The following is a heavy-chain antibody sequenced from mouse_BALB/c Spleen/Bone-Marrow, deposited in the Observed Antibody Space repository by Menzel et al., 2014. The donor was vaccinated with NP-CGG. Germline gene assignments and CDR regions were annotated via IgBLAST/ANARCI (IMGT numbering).Heavy chain of an antibody. J-gene: IGHJ2*01. Sequence: VQLQQSGAELVKPGASVKLSCTASGFNIIDIYMHWVKQRPEQGLEWIGRIDPANGDTKYDPKFQGKATITADTSSNTAYLQLSSLTSEDTAVYYCARDYGPFDYWGQGTTLTVSS. D-gene: IGHD1-2*01. CDR1: GFNIIDIY. CDR3: ARDYGPFDY. CDR2: IDPANGDT. V-gene: IGHV14-3*02.